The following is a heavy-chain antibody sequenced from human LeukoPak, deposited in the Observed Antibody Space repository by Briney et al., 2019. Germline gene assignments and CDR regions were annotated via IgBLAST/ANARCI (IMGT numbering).Heavy chain of an antibody. D-gene: IGHD2-2*01. V-gene: IGHV1-45*02. CDR1: GYTFTYRY. Sequence: SVKVSCKASGYTFTYRYLHWVRQAPGQALEWMGWITPFSGNTNYAQKFQDRVTITRDRSMSTAYMELSSLRSEDTAMYYCARSSSSRGSYGMDVWGQGTTVTVSS. J-gene: IGHJ6*02. CDR2: ITPFSGNT. CDR3: ARSSSSRGSYGMDV.